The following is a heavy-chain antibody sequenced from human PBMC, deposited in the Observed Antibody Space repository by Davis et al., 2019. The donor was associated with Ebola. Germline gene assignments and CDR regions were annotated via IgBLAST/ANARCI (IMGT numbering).Heavy chain of an antibody. CDR3: ARDGSRVLRYFDPAYYFDY. V-gene: IGHV1-3*01. Sequence: AASVKVSCKASGYTFTSYAMHWVRQAPGQRLEWMGWINAGNGNTKYSQKFQGRVTITRDTSASTAYMELSSLRSEDTAVYYCARDGSRVLRYFDPAYYFDYWGQGTLVTVSS. D-gene: IGHD3-9*01. J-gene: IGHJ4*02. CDR1: GYTFTSYA. CDR2: INAGNGNT.